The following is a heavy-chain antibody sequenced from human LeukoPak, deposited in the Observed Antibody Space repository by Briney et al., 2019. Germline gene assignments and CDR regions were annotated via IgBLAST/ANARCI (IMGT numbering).Heavy chain of an antibody. Sequence: LETLSLACGVYGGSFSGYYWSWIRQPPGKGLEWIGEINHSGGTNYNPSLKSRVTISLDTSKNQLSLKLSSVTAADTAVYYCARGLHKYDDFWSGYYPLDYWGQGTLVTVSS. D-gene: IGHD3-3*01. V-gene: IGHV4-34*01. J-gene: IGHJ4*02. CDR1: GGSFSGYY. CDR2: INHSGGT. CDR3: ARGLHKYDDFWSGYYPLDY.